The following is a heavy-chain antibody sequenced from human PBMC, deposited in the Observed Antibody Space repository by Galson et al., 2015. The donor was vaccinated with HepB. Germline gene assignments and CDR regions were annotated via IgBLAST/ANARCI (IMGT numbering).Heavy chain of an antibody. Sequence: SLRLSCAASGFTFSTYAMNWVRQAPGKGLESISYIRAGSSIISYADSVKGRVTITRDDARSSLYLEMNSLRDEDTAVYYCARDHDGAIDIGGQGTLVTV. CDR1: GFTFSTYA. J-gene: IGHJ3*02. CDR3: ARDHDGAIDI. V-gene: IGHV3-48*02. CDR2: IRAGSSII. D-gene: IGHD3-16*01.